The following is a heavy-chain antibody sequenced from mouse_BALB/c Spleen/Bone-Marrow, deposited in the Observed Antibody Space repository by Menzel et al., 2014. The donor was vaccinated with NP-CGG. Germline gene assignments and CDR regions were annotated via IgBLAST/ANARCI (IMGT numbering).Heavy chain of an antibody. CDR1: GYTFTNYT. V-gene: IGHV1-4*01. CDR2: INPSSGYT. J-gene: IGHJ4*01. Sequence: QVQLQQSGAELARPGASVKMSCKASGYTFTNYTMHWVKQRPGQGLEWIGYINPSSGYTNYSQKFKDTATLTADKSSSTAYMQLSSLTSADSAVYYCARGKTGFYGMDYWGQGASVTVSS. CDR3: ARGKTGFYGMDY. D-gene: IGHD4-1*01.